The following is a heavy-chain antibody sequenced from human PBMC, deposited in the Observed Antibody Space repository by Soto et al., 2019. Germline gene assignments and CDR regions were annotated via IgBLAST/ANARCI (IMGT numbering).Heavy chain of an antibody. J-gene: IGHJ4*02. CDR3: ARDATRGYGADY. D-gene: IGHD5-12*01. Sequence: SETLSLTCTVSGGSVSSGSYYWSWIRQPPGKGLEWIGYIYYSGSTNYNPSLKSRVTISVDTSKNQFSLKLSSVTAADTAVYYCARDATRGYGADYWGQGTLVTVSS. CDR2: IYYSGST. V-gene: IGHV4-61*01. CDR1: GGSVSSGSYY.